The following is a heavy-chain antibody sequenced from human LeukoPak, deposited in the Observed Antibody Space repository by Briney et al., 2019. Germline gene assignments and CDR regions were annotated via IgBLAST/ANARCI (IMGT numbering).Heavy chain of an antibody. D-gene: IGHD6-13*01. CDR1: GFTFSSYA. Sequence: GGSLRLSCAASGFTFSSYAMSWVRQAPGKGLEWVSAISGSGGSTYYADSVKGRFTISRDNSKNTPYLQMNSLRAEDTAVYYCAKGYSSSWYNWFDPWGQGTLVTVSS. V-gene: IGHV3-23*01. CDR2: ISGSGGST. CDR3: AKGYSSSWYNWFDP. J-gene: IGHJ5*02.